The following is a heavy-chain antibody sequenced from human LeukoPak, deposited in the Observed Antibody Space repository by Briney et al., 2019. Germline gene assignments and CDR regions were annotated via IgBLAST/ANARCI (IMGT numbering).Heavy chain of an antibody. CDR2: VTGGGGST. D-gene: IGHD3-9*01. CDR1: GFTFSSYA. CDR3: AKLGDIFSGCYTYYFDY. J-gene: IGHJ4*02. V-gene: IGHV3-23*01. Sequence: GGSLRLSCVASGFTFSSYAMSWVRQAPGKGLEWVSAVTGGGGSTYYADSVKGRFTISRDNSRNTLFLHMSSLRAEDTAVYYCAKLGDIFSGCYTYYFDYWGQGTLVTVSS.